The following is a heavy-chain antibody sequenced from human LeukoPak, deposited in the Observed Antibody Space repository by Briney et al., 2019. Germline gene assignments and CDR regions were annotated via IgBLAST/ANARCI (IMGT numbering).Heavy chain of an antibody. CDR3: ARINVPPPVGSRELRYFDWQYYFDY. D-gene: IGHD3-9*01. V-gene: IGHV1-8*01. CDR2: MNPNSGNT. Sequence: ASVKVSCKASGYTCTSYDINWVRQATGQGLEWMGWMNPNSGNTGYAQKFQGRVTMTRNTSISTAYMELSSLRSEDTAVYYCARINVPPPVGSRELRYFDWQYYFDYWGQGTLVTVSS. CDR1: GYTCTSYD. J-gene: IGHJ4*02.